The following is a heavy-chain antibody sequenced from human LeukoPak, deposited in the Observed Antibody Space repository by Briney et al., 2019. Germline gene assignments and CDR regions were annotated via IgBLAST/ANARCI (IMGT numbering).Heavy chain of an antibody. CDR2: IIPIFGTA. V-gene: IGHV1-69*06. J-gene: IGHJ6*04. D-gene: IGHD3-10*01. CDR1: GGTFSSYA. CDR3: ARSFKVVRGVIDYYYYGMDV. Sequence: GASVKVSCKASGGTFSSYAISWVRQAPGQGLEWMGGIIPIFGTANYAQKFRGRVTITADKSTSTAYMELSSLRSEDTAVYYCARSFKVVRGVIDYYYYGMDVWGKGTTVTVSS.